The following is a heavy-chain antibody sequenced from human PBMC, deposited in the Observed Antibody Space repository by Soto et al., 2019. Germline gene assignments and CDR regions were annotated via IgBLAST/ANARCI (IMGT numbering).Heavy chain of an antibody. CDR3: ARDFPEKSIAAAGLLFDY. Sequence: GGSLRLCCTAAGFTCSSYAIHWVRQDPGKGLEWVAVISYDGSNKYYADSAKGRFTISRDNSKNTLYLQMNSLRAEDTAVYYRARDFPEKSIAAAGLLFDYWGQGTLVTVSS. CDR2: ISYDGSNK. V-gene: IGHV3-30-3*01. J-gene: IGHJ4*02. D-gene: IGHD6-13*01. CDR1: GFTCSSYA.